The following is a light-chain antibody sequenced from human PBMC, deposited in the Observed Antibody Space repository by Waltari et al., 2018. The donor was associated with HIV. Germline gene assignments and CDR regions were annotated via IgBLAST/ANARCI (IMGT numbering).Light chain of an antibody. CDR3: QGWLSGTAV. CDR1: ELGTVH. CDR2: EDT. Sequence: SYELIQPPSVSVSPGQTASITCSGDELGTVHASWYQQKPGQSPVLIIYEDTRRPSGIPERFSGSNSGNTATLTISGTQVMDEADYYCQGWLSGTAVFGGGTTLTVL. V-gene: IGLV3-1*01. J-gene: IGLJ2*01.